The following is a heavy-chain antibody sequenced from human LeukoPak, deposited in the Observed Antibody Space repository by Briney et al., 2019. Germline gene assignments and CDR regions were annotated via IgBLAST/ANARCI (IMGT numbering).Heavy chain of an antibody. J-gene: IGHJ6*04. CDR2: ITVDIDDT. Sequence: APVKVSCKASGYSFSDHAIHWLRQAPGQSLEWMGWITVDIDDTRYSQRFQDRVTITRDTSASTDYMELRNLRSEDTAVYFCARGTDMAMAGYYWGMDVWGKGAAVTVSS. D-gene: IGHD6-19*01. CDR3: ARGTDMAMAGYYWGMDV. V-gene: IGHV1-3*01. CDR1: GYSFSDHA.